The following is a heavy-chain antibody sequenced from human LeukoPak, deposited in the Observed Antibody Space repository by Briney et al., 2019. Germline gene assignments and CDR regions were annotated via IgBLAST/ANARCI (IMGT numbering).Heavy chain of an antibody. V-gene: IGHV4-59*08. CDR2: IYYSGST. J-gene: IGHJ4*02. Sequence: PSETLSLTCTVSGGSMRSYYWVWIRQPPGKGLEWIGYIYYSGSTDCNPSLKSRVTISVDTSKNQFSLKLTSVTAADTAVYYCARLSGSPHPPFDYWGQGTLVTVSS. CDR1: GGSMRSYY. CDR3: ARLSGSPHPPFDY. D-gene: IGHD1-26*01.